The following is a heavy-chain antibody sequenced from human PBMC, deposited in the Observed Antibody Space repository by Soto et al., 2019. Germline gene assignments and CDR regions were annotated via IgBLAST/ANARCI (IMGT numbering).Heavy chain of an antibody. J-gene: IGHJ5*02. Sequence: QVQLVQSGAEVKKPGSSVKVSCKASGGTFSSYAISWVRQAPGQGLEWMGGIIPIFGTANYAQKFQGRVTITADESTSTAYMELSSLRSEDTAVYYCARDRGRIVATSFCIGWFDPWGQGTLVTVSS. CDR2: IIPIFGTA. V-gene: IGHV1-69*01. CDR3: ARDRGRIVATSFCIGWFDP. CDR1: GGTFSSYA. D-gene: IGHD5-12*01.